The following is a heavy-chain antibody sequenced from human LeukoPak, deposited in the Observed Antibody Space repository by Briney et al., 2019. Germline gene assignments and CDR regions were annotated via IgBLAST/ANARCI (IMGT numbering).Heavy chain of an antibody. CDR1: GGSISSYY. Sequence: SETLTLTCTVSGGSISSYYWSWIRQPPGKGLEWIGYIYYSGSTNYNPSLKSRVTISVDTSKNQFSLKLSSVTAADTAVYYCARHGNLVGATGSFDYWGQGTLVTVSS. J-gene: IGHJ4*02. V-gene: IGHV4-59*08. CDR3: ARHGNLVGATGSFDY. CDR2: IYYSGST. D-gene: IGHD1-26*01.